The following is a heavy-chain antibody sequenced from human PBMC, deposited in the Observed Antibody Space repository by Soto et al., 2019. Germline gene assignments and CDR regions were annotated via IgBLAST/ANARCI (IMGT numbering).Heavy chain of an antibody. J-gene: IGHJ5*02. CDR3: ARRAVVAVTGSLDNWLDP. Sequence: SETLSLTCTVSGGSISSYYWSWIRQPPGKGLEWIGYIYFRGTTNYNPSLKSRVTMSADTSKNQFSLKVNSVTAADTAVYYCARRAVVAVTGSLDNWLDPWGQGILVTVSS. D-gene: IGHD2-21*01. V-gene: IGHV4-59*01. CDR2: IYFRGTT. CDR1: GGSISSYY.